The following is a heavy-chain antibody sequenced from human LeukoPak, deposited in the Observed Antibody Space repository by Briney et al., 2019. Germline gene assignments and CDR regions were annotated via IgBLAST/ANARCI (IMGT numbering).Heavy chain of an antibody. CDR2: IYYSGST. V-gene: IGHV4-30-4*01. CDR3: AREIHSGYDLSKCYFDY. J-gene: IGHJ4*02. Sequence: PSETLSLTCTVSGGSISSGDYYWSWIRQPPGKGLEWIGYIYYSGSTYYNPSLKSRVTISVDTSKNQFSLKLSFVTAADTAVYYCAREIHSGYDLSKCYFDYWGQGTLVTVSS. D-gene: IGHD5-12*01. CDR1: GGSISSGDYY.